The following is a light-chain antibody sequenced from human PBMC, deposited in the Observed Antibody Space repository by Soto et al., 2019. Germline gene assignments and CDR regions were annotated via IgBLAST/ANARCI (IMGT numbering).Light chain of an antibody. V-gene: IGKV1-5*03. CDR3: QLYNRNFPWT. J-gene: IGKJ1*01. Sequence: DIQMTQSPSTLSASVGDRVTITCRASQSISTWLAWYQQKPGKAPNLLIYRASNLESGVPSRFSGSGSGTEFSLTISSLQPDDFATYYCQLYNRNFPWTFGQGTRVEI. CDR1: QSISTW. CDR2: RAS.